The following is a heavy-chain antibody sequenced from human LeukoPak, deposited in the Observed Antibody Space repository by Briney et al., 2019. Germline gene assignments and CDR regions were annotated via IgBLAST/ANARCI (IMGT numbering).Heavy chain of an antibody. CDR2: ISSGSSYI. V-gene: IGHV3-21*01. CDR1: GFTFSSYN. J-gene: IGHJ5*02. D-gene: IGHD3-16*01. CDR3: ARDRQGFMSEWPNWFDP. Sequence: GGSLRLSRTASGFTFSSYNMTWVRQGPGKGLEWVSSISSGSSYIYYADSVQGRFTISRDNAKNSLYLQMSSLTAEDTAVYYCARDRQGFMSEWPNWFDPWGQGALVTVSS.